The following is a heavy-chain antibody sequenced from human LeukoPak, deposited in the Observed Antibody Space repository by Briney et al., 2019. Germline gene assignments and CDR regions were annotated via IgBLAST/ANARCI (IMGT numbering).Heavy chain of an antibody. CDR1: GVTFSTYS. CDR3: ARDGRSTWSLGP. J-gene: IGHJ5*02. CDR2: ISTSTNAI. Sequence: PGGSLRLSRTASGVTFSTYSLNWVRQAPGKGLEWVSYISTSTNAIYYAYSVNGRFTISKDNAKNLLCLQMKSVRDEDTALYYFARDGRSTWSLGPGVRGSLVSVSS. V-gene: IGHV3-48*02. D-gene: IGHD6-13*01.